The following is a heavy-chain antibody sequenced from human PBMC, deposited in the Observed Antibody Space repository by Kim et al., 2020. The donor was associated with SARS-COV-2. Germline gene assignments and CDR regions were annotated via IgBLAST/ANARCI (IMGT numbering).Heavy chain of an antibody. D-gene: IGHD3-9*01. J-gene: IGHJ4*02. CDR1: GGTFSSYA. Sequence: SVKVSCKASGGTFSSYAISWVRQAPGQGLEWMGRIIPILGIANYAQKFQGRVTITADKSTSTAYMELSSLRSEDTAVYYCAPQTRYFDWLLDYWGQGTLVTVSS. CDR3: APQTRYFDWLLDY. V-gene: IGHV1-69*04. CDR2: IIPILGIA.